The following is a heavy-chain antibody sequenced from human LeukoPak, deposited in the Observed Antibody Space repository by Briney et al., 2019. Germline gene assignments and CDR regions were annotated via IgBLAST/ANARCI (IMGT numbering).Heavy chain of an antibody. D-gene: IGHD2-2*01. Sequence: GASVKVSCKASGGTFSSYAISWVRQAPGQGLEWIGGIIPIFGAANYAQKFQGRVTITTDDSTSTSYMELSSLRSDDTAVYYCARADRYCTNTNCYYYFDYWGQGTLVTVSS. V-gene: IGHV1-69*05. J-gene: IGHJ4*02. CDR3: ARADRYCTNTNCYYYFDY. CDR1: GGTFSSYA. CDR2: IIPIFGAA.